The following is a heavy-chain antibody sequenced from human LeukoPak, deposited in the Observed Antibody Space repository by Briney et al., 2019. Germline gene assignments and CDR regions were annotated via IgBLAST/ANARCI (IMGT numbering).Heavy chain of an antibody. CDR1: GGSISSGDSH. V-gene: IGHV4-61*08. J-gene: IGHJ4*02. Sequence: PSETLSLTCTVSGGSISSGDSHWSWIRQLPGKGLEWIGYIYYSGTTYYNPSLKSRVTISTDTSKSQFSLNLRSVTAEDTGIYYCARGRCRNSGCRPYFDYWGQGTQVTVSS. CDR2: IYYSGTT. CDR3: ARGRCRNSGCRPYFDY. D-gene: IGHD3-22*01.